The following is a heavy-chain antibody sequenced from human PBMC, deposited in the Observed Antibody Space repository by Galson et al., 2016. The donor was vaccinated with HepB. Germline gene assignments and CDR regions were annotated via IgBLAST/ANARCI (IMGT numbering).Heavy chain of an antibody. CDR1: GGSISSIDYY. CDR2: VYYSGST. V-gene: IGHV4-39*01. J-gene: IGHJ4*02. CDR3: ARTTTVTTFDY. Sequence: SETLSLTCTVSGGSISSIDYYWDWIRQPPGKGLEWIGGVYYSGSTYYNPSLKSRVTISVDTSKNQFSLKLNSVTAADTAVYYCARTTTVTTFDYWGQGTLVTVSS. D-gene: IGHD4-17*01.